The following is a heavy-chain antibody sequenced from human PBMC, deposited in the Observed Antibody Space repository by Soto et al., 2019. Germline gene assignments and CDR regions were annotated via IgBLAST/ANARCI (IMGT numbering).Heavy chain of an antibody. CDR2: INHSGST. D-gene: IGHD5-12*01. J-gene: IGHJ3*02. CDR1: GGSFSGYY. CDR3: ASGEYSGVNAFDI. Sequence: SETLSLTCAVYGGSFSGYYWSWIRQPPGKGLEWIGEINHSGSTNYNPSLKSRVTISVDTSKNQFSLKLSSVTAADTAVYYCASGEYSGVNAFDIWGQGTLVTVS. V-gene: IGHV4-34*01.